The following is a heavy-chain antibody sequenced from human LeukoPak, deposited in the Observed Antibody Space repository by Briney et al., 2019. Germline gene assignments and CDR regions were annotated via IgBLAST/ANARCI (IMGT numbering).Heavy chain of an antibody. CDR3: AKVRDLGYCSGGSCYSFYYFDY. Sequence: PGGSLRLSCAASGFTFSSYAMSWVRQAPGKGLDWVSAISGSGGSTYYADSVKGRFTISRDNSKNTLYLQMNSLRAEDTAVYYCAKVRDLGYCSGGSCYSFYYFDYWGQGTLVTVSS. V-gene: IGHV3-23*01. J-gene: IGHJ4*02. CDR2: ISGSGGST. D-gene: IGHD2-15*01. CDR1: GFTFSSYA.